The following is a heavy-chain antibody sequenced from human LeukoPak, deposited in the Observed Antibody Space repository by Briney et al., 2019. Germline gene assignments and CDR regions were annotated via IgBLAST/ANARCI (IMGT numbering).Heavy chain of an antibody. D-gene: IGHD3-22*01. CDR2: IYYSGST. CDR1: GGSISSSSYY. J-gene: IGHJ4*02. CDR3: ARHVYYDSSGHYYVGMFDY. Sequence: PSETLSLTCTVSGGSISSSSYYWGWIRQPPGKGLEWIVSIYYSGSTYYNPSLKRRVTISVDTSKNQFSLKLSSVTAAGTAVYYCARHVYYDSSGHYYVGMFDYWGQGTLVTVSS. V-gene: IGHV4-39*01.